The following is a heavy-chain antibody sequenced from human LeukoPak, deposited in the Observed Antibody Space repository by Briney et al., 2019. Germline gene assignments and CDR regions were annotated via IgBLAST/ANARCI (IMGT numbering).Heavy chain of an antibody. J-gene: IGHJ4*02. Sequence: GGSLRLSCAASGFTFSAHGMHWVRQAPGKGLERVAVIWYDGSKQEYAESVKGRFTISRDDSKNTLYLQMNSQRAEDTAVYYCAREASGYYRDFWGQGTLVTVSS. CDR2: IWYDGSKQ. CDR3: AREASGYYRDF. D-gene: IGHD3-3*01. V-gene: IGHV3-33*01. CDR1: GFTFSAHG.